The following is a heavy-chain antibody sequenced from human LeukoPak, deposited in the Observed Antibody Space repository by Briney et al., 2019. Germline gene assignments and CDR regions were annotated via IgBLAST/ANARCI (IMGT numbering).Heavy chain of an antibody. CDR2: ISYDGSNK. CDR3: ATRDGYLGYFDY. J-gene: IGHJ4*02. Sequence: PGGSLRLSCAASGFTFSSYAMHWVRQAPGKGLEWVAVISYDGSNKYYADSVKGRFTISRDNSKNTLYLQMNSLRAEDTAVYYCATRDGYLGYFDYWGQGTLVTVSS. D-gene: IGHD5-24*01. CDR1: GFTFSSYA. V-gene: IGHV3-30*14.